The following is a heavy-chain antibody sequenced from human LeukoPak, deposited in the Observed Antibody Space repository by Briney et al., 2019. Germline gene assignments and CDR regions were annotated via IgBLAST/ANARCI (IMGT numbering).Heavy chain of an antibody. J-gene: IGHJ4*02. CDR2: IIPILGIA. CDR3: ARNPPELRYFDWLLFPLDY. D-gene: IGHD3-9*01. V-gene: IGHV1-69*02. CDR1: GYTLTELS. Sequence: SVKVSCKVSGYTLTELSMHWVRQAPGQGLEWMGRIIPILGIANYAQKFQGRVTITADKSTSTAYMELSSLRSEDTAVYYCARNPPELRYFDWLLFPLDYWGQGTLVTVSS.